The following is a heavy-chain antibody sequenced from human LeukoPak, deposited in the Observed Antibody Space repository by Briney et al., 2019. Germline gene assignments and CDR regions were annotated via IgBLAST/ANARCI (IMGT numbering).Heavy chain of an antibody. CDR1: GFTFNNFG. Sequence: GGSLRLSCAASGFTFNNFGMHWVRQAPGKGLEWVSFIGYEGVHKYYADSVKGRFTISKGNSKATLYLQMNSLRPGDTAVYYCAKDLHGGYSSDYWGQGTLVTVFS. CDR3: AKDLHGGYSSDY. CDR2: IGYEGVHK. D-gene: IGHD4-23*01. V-gene: IGHV3-30*02. J-gene: IGHJ4*02.